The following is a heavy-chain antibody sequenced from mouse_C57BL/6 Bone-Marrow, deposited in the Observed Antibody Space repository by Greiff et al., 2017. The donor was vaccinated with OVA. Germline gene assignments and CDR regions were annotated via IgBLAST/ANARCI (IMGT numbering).Heavy chain of an antibody. V-gene: IGHV1-19*01. CDR2: INPYNGGT. CDR1: GYTFTDYY. J-gene: IGHJ2*01. CDR3: AREATVVFDY. Sequence: EVQLQQSGPVLVKPGASVKMSCKASGYTFTDYYMNWVKQSHGKSLEWIGVINPYNGGTSYNQKFKGKATLTVDKSSSTAYMELNSLTSEDSAVYYCAREATVVFDYWGQGTTLTVSS. D-gene: IGHD1-1*01.